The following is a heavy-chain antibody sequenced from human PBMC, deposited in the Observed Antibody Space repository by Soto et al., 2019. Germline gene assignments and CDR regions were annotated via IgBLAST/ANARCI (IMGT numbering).Heavy chain of an antibody. CDR2: MNPNSGNT. J-gene: IGHJ6*03. D-gene: IGHD3-9*01. V-gene: IGHV1-8*01. CDR1: GYTFTSYD. CDR3: ARIYYDILTGYYYYYMDV. Sequence: ASVKVSCKASGYTFTSYDINWVRQATGQGLEWMGWMNPNSGNTGYAQKFQGRVTMTRNTSISTAYMELSSLRSEDTAVYYCARIYYDILTGYYYYYMDVRGKGTTVTV.